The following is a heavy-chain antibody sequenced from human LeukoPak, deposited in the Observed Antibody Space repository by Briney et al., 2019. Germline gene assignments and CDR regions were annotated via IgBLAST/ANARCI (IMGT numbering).Heavy chain of an antibody. D-gene: IGHD4-23*01. V-gene: IGHV5-51*01. CDR3: ARHANYGGNSEQIDY. J-gene: IGHJ4*02. CDR1: GYSFSSYW. Sequence: HGESLKISCKGSGYSFSSYWIGWVRQMPGKGLEWMGIIYPGDSDTRYSPSFQGQVTISADKSISTAYLQWSSLKASDTAMYYCARHANYGGNSEQIDYWGQGTLVTVSS. CDR2: IYPGDSDT.